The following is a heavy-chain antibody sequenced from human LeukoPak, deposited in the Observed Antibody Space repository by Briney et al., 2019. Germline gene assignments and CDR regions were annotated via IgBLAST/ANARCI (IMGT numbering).Heavy chain of an antibody. V-gene: IGHV1-2*02. CDR3: ARTYYDSSGYYYGAPYYFDY. J-gene: IGHJ4*02. CDR2: INPNSGGT. D-gene: IGHD3-22*01. Sequence: ASVKVSCKASGYTFTGYYMHWVRQAPGQGLEWMGWINPNSGGTNYAKKFQGRVTMTRDTSIRPAYMELSGLRSDDTAVYYCARTYYDSSGYYYGAPYYFDYWGQGTLVTVSS. CDR1: GYTFTGYY.